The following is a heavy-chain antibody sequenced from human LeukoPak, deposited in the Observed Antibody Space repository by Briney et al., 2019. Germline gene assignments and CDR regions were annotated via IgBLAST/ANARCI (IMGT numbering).Heavy chain of an antibody. D-gene: IGHD3-22*01. Sequence: GGSLRLSCTVSGFTVSSNSMSWVRQAPGKGLEWVSFIYSDNTHYSDSVKGRFTISRDNSKNTLYLQMNSLRAEDTAVYYCAKGYYDSTPGAFDIWGKGQWSPSLQ. CDR1: GFTVSSNS. V-gene: IGHV3-53*01. CDR3: AKGYYDSTPGAFDI. J-gene: IGHJ3*02. CDR2: IYSDNT.